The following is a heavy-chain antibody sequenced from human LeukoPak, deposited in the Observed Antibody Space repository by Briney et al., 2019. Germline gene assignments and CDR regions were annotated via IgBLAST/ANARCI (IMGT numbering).Heavy chain of an antibody. V-gene: IGHV1-69*01. D-gene: IGHD5-12*01. CDR1: GGTFSSYA. CDR2: IIPIFGTA. CDR3: ARTETLAGGYSGYEYYYYGMDV. Sequence: GSSVKVSCKASGGTFSSYAISWVRQAPGQGLEWMGGIIPIFGTANYAQKFQGRVTITADESTSTAYMELSSLRSEDTAVYYCARTETLAGGYSGYEYYYYGMDVWGQGTTVTVSS. J-gene: IGHJ6*02.